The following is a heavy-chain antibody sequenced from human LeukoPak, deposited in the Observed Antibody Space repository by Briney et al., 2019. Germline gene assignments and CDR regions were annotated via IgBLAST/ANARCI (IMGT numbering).Heavy chain of an antibody. D-gene: IGHD3-3*01. Sequence: GSLRLSCAASGFTFSSYGMHWVRQAPGKGLEWVAVIWYDGSNKYYADSVKGRFSISRDNSKNTLYLQMNSLRAEDTAVYYCARDLYDFWSGSLDEDVWGQGTTVTVSS. J-gene: IGHJ6*02. CDR3: ARDLYDFWSGSLDEDV. V-gene: IGHV3-33*01. CDR2: IWYDGSNK. CDR1: GFTFSSYG.